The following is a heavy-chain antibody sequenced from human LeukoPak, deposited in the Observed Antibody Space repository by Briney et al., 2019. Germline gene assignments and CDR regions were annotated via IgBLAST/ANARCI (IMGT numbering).Heavy chain of an antibody. CDR2: IYWDDDK. D-gene: IGHD2-2*01. V-gene: IGHV2-5*02. CDR3: AHAPFYGSKGYYFDY. CDR1: GFSLRTSGVG. Sequence: SGPTLVNPTQTLTLTCTFSGFSLRTSGVGVGWIRQPPGRALEWLVLIYWDDDKHYSPSLRSRLAITKDTSKNQVVLTMTNMDPVDTATYYCAHAPFYGSKGYYFDYWGQGTLVTVSS. J-gene: IGHJ4*02.